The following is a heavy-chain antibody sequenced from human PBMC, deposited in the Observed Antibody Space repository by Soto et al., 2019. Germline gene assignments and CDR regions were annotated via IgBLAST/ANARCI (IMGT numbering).Heavy chain of an antibody. J-gene: IGHJ4*02. D-gene: IGHD3-10*01. CDR3: ARTYYYGSGSLYYFDY. CDR2: IYYSGNT. CDR1: GGSISSYY. V-gene: IGHV4-59*01. Sequence: SETLSLTCTVSGGSISSYYWSWIRQPPGKGLEWIGYIYYSGNTNYNPSLKSRVTISVDTSKNQFSLKLSSVTAADTAVYYCARTYYYGSGSLYYFDYWGQGTLVTVSS.